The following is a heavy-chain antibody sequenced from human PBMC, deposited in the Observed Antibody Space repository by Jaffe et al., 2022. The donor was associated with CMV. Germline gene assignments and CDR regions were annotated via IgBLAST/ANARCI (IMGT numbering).Heavy chain of an antibody. D-gene: IGHD6-13*01. CDR2: IVVGSGNT. V-gene: IGHV1-58*01. Sequence: QMQLVQSGPEVKKPGTSVKVSCKASGFTFTSSAVQWVRQARGQRLEWIGWIVVGSGNTNYAQKFQERVTITRDMSTSTAYMELSSLRSEDTAVYYCAAGAAAREVYFDYWGQGTLVTVSS. CDR1: GFTFTSSA. J-gene: IGHJ4*02. CDR3: AAGAAAREVYFDY.